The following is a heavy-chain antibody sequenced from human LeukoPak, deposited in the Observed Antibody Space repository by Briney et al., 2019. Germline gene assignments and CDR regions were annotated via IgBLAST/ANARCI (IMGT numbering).Heavy chain of an antibody. J-gene: IGHJ3*02. D-gene: IGHD2/OR15-2a*01. V-gene: IGHV4-34*01. CDR1: GGSFSGYY. CDR3: ARQPLYFDAFDI. CDR2: INHSGST. Sequence: SETLSLTCAVYGGSFSGYYWSWIRQPPGKGLEWIGEINHSGSTNYNPSLKSRVTISVDTSKNQFSLKLSSVTAAGTAVYYCARQPLYFDAFDIWGQGTMVTVSS.